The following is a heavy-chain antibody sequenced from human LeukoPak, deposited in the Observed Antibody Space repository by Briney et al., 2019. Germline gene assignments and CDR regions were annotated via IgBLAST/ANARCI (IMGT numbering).Heavy chain of an antibody. D-gene: IGHD6-19*01. CDR1: GFTFSSYA. CDR3: ARDATPGIAVYYFDY. V-gene: IGHV3-23*01. CDR2: ISGSGGST. J-gene: IGHJ4*02. Sequence: GGSLRLSCAASGFTFSSYAMSWVRQAPGKGLEWVSAISGSGGSTYYADSVKGRFTISRDNSKNTLYLQMNSLRAEDTAVYYCARDATPGIAVYYFDYWGQGTLVTVSS.